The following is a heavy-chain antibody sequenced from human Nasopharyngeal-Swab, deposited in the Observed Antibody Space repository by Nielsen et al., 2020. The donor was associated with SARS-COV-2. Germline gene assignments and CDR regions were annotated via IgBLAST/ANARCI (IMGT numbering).Heavy chain of an antibody. Sequence: GGSLRLSCEASGFTFSDYYMIWIRQAPGKGLEWISYISSSATYIRNADSVRGRFTISRDSAKNSLDLQMNRLRADDTAKYYCARVTGSSGWHRFDYWGPGSLVTVSS. V-gene: IGHV3-11*06. CDR3: ARVTGSSGWHRFDY. J-gene: IGHJ4*02. CDR1: GFTFSDYY. D-gene: IGHD6-19*01. CDR2: ISSSATYI.